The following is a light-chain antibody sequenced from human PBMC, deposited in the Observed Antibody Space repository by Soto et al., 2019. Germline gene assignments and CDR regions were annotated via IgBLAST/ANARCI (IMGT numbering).Light chain of an antibody. CDR1: QRISTW. Sequence: DIQMTQSPSTLSASVGDRVTITCRASQRISTWLAWYQQKPGKAPKLLIYKASTLESGDPSRFSGSGSGTEFTLTISSLQPDDFATYYCQQYNSYSSFGQGTKVEIK. J-gene: IGKJ1*01. CDR2: KAS. V-gene: IGKV1-5*03. CDR3: QQYNSYSS.